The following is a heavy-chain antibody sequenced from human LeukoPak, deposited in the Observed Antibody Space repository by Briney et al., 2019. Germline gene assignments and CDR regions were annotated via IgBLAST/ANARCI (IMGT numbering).Heavy chain of an antibody. D-gene: IGHD3-10*01. CDR2: ISSSSSYI. CDR1: GFTFSSYS. CDR3: ARHYGSGSYYFDY. Sequence: GGSLRLSCAASGFTFSSYSMNWVRQAPGKGLEWVSSISSSSSYIYYADSVKGRFTISRDNAKNSLYLQMNSLRAGDTAVYYCARHYGSGSYYFDYWGQGTLVTVSS. J-gene: IGHJ4*02. V-gene: IGHV3-21*01.